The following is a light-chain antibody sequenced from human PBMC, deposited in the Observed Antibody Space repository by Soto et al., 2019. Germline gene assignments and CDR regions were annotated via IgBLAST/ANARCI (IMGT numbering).Light chain of an antibody. CDR2: AAS. J-gene: IGKJ2*01. CDR1: QSISVY. Sequence: DIQMTQSPSSLSASVGDRVTITCRASQSISVYLNWYQQKPGKAPKLLIYAASSLQSGVPSRFSGSGSGTDFTLTISSLQPEDFATYYCQRSYSTLYTFGQGTNLEIK. V-gene: IGKV1-39*01. CDR3: QRSYSTLYT.